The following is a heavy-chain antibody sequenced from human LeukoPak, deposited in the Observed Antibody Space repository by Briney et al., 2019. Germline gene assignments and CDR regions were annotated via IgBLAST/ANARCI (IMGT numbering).Heavy chain of an antibody. V-gene: IGHV3-33*01. CDR3: ERYVEMATTTGLDY. D-gene: IGHD5-24*01. J-gene: IGHJ4*02. Sequence: PGGSLRLSCAASGFTFSRYGMHWVRQAPGKGLEWVAVIWNDGNNKYYADSVKGRFTISRDNSKNTLYLQMNSLRAEDTAIYYCERYVEMATTTGLDYWGQGTLVTVSS. CDR2: IWNDGNNK. CDR1: GFTFSRYG.